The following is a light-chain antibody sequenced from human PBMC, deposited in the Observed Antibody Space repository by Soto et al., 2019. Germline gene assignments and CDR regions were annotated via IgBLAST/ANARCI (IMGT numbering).Light chain of an antibody. Sequence: EHVLTQSPATLSLSPGASATLSCRASQPVTTYLAWYQQKPGQAPRLLIYDASIRATGIPARFSGSGSGTDFTLTISSLEPEDVAVYYCQQRSNWPLQLTFGGGTKVEIK. CDR1: QPVTTY. CDR2: DAS. J-gene: IGKJ4*01. CDR3: QQRSNWPLQLT. V-gene: IGKV3-11*01.